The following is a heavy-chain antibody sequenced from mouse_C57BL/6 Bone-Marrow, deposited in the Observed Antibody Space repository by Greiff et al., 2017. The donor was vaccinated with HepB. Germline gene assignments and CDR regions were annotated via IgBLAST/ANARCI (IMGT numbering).Heavy chain of an antibody. CDR2: INPENGDT. J-gene: IGHJ2*01. CDR3: ARTYSSWDVGY. V-gene: IGHV1-20*01. D-gene: IGHD1-1*01. Sequence: EVQLQQSGPELVKPGDSVKISCTASGFTFTGYFMNWVMQSPEKGLEWIGRINPENGDTDYNQKFKGKATMTVDKSSSTAYLQLRSLTSEDTAVYYCARTYSSWDVGYWGQGTTLTVSS. CDR1: GFTFTGYF.